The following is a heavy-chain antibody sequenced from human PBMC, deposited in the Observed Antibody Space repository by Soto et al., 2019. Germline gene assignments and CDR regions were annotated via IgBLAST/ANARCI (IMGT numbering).Heavy chain of an antibody. Sequence: SGGSLRLSCAASGFTFSSYAMSWVRQAPGKGLEWVSAISGSGGSTYYADSVKGRFTISRDNSKNTLYLQMNSLRAEDTAVYYCAKGEWLPRGDYGMDVWGQGTTVTVSS. D-gene: IGHD5-12*01. J-gene: IGHJ6*02. V-gene: IGHV3-23*01. CDR1: GFTFSSYA. CDR2: ISGSGGST. CDR3: AKGEWLPRGDYGMDV.